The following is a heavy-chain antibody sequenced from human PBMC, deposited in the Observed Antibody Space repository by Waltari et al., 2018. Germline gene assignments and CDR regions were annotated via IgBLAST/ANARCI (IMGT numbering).Heavy chain of an antibody. Sequence: QVQLVQSGAEVKKPGSSVKVSCKASGGTFSSYAISWVRQAPGQGLEWMGRIIPILGIANYAQKFQGRVTITADKSTSTAYMELSSLRSEDTAVYYCARDHPRITIFGVVIIPSNYYYYGMDVWGQGTTVTVSS. J-gene: IGHJ6*02. CDR2: IIPILGIA. D-gene: IGHD3-3*01. V-gene: IGHV1-69*09. CDR1: GGTFSSYA. CDR3: ARDHPRITIFGVVIIPSNYYYYGMDV.